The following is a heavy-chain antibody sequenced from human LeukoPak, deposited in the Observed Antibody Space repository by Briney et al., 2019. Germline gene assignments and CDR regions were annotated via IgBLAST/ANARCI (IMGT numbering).Heavy chain of an antibody. CDR1: RDSVSSNSAA. Sequence: SQTHSLTCAIPRDSVSSNSAAWNWIRQSPSRRLEWLGWTYSRFKWYNEYAVSVKSRITINPDTSKNQFSLELNSVTPEDTAVYYCARAVGATIGAYYYMDVWGEGTTVTVSS. CDR2: TYSRFKWYN. V-gene: IGHV6-1*01. J-gene: IGHJ6*03. D-gene: IGHD1-26*01. CDR3: ARAVGATIGAYYYMDV.